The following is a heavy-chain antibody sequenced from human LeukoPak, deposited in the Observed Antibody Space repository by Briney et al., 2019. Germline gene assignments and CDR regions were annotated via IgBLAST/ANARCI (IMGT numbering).Heavy chain of an antibody. CDR2: IGTSGSKT. Sequence: GGSLRLSCVASGFTFSSHAMGWVRQAPGKGLEWLSTIGTSGSKTYYADSVRGRFTISRDNSKNTLYLRMNSLRVEDTALYYCAKLRELVTYYYYYGLDVWGQGTTVTVSS. V-gene: IGHV3-23*01. CDR1: GFTFSSHA. CDR3: AKLRELVTYYYYYGLDV. D-gene: IGHD1-1*01. J-gene: IGHJ6*02.